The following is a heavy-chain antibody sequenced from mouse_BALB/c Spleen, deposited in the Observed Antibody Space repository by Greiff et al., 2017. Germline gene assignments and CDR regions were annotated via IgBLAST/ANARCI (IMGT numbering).Heavy chain of an antibody. CDR1: GYAFSSSW. CDR2: IYPGDGDT. Sequence: VKLQQSGPELVKPGASVKISCKASGYAFSSSWMNWVKQRPGQGLEWIGRIYPGDGDTNYNGKFKGKATLTADKSSSTAYMQLSSLTSVDSAVYFCAREGDDGAWFAYWGQGTLVTVSA. V-gene: IGHV1-82*01. CDR3: AREGDDGAWFAY. D-gene: IGHD2-12*01. J-gene: IGHJ3*01.